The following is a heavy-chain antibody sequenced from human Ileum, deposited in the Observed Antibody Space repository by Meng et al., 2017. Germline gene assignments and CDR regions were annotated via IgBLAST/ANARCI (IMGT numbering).Heavy chain of an antibody. Sequence: GESLKISCAASGFTFSDYYMSWIRQAPGKGLEWVSYISSSGSTIYYADSVKGRFTISRDNAKNSLYLQMNSLRAEDTAVYYCARNRWDIVVVVDATDYYYGMDVWSQGTTVTVSS. J-gene: IGHJ6*02. D-gene: IGHD2-15*01. CDR1: GFTFSDYY. CDR2: ISSSGSTI. V-gene: IGHV3-11*01. CDR3: ARNRWDIVVVVDATDYYYGMDV.